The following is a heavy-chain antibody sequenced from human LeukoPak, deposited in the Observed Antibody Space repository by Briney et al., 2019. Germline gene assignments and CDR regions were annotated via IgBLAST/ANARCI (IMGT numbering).Heavy chain of an antibody. CDR2: INSDGSST. V-gene: IGHV3-74*01. D-gene: IGHD3-22*01. CDR1: GFTFSSYW. CDR3: ARADDSSGYYGY. J-gene: IGHJ4*02. Sequence: GGSPRLSCAASGFTFSSYWMHWVRQAPGKGLVWVSRINSDGSSTSYADSVKGRFTISRDNAKNTLYLQMNSLRAEDTAVYYCARADDSSGYYGYWGQGTLVTVSS.